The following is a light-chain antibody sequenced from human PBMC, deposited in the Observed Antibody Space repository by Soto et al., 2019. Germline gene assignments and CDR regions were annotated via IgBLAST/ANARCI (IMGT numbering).Light chain of an antibody. CDR1: QTVSGSY. CDR2: GAS. CDR3: QQYGISPPYT. Sequence: PGQRATLSCRASQTVSGSYIAWYQQKPGQAPRLLIYGASSRATGTPDRFSGSGSATDFTLTISRLEPEDFAVYYCQQYGISPPYTFGQGTKLEIK. J-gene: IGKJ2*01. V-gene: IGKV3-20*01.